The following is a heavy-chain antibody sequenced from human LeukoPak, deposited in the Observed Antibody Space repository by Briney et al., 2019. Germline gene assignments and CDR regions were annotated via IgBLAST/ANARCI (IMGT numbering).Heavy chain of an antibody. Sequence: ASVKVSCKASRGTFSSYAINWVRQAPGQGLEWMGGIIPIFGTANYAQKFQGRVTITADESTSTAYMELSSLRSEDTAVYYCATSDSSGYFDYWGQGTLVTVSS. CDR1: RGTFSSYA. D-gene: IGHD3-22*01. CDR3: ATSDSSGYFDY. CDR2: IIPIFGTA. J-gene: IGHJ4*02. V-gene: IGHV1-69*13.